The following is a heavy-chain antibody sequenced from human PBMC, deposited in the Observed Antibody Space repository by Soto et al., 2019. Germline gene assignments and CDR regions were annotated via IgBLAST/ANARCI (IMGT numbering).Heavy chain of an antibody. CDR3: ARDGYYDSSGYPV. J-gene: IGHJ4*02. CDR1: RGSISSGGHY. V-gene: IGHV4-31*03. CDR2: IYYSGTT. D-gene: IGHD3-22*01. Sequence: QVQLQESGPGLVKPSQTLSLTYTVSRGSISSGGHYWSWIRQHPGKGLEWIGYIYYSGTTYYNPSLNSRVTISVDTSKNQFSLKLSSVTAADTAVYYCARDGYYDSSGYPVWGQGTLVTVSS.